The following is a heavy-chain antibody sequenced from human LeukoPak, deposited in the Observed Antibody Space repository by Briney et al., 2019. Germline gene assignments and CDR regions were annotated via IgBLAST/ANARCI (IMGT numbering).Heavy chain of an antibody. V-gene: IGHV3-48*03. CDR1: GFTFSSYE. CDR2: ISSSGSTI. Sequence: QTGGSLRLSCAASGFTFSSYEMNWVRQAPGKGLEWVSYISSSGSTIYYADSVKGRFTISRDNAKNSLYLQMNSLRAEGTAVYYCARSLLYGSGTHWGQGTLVTVSS. CDR3: ARSLLYGSGTH. D-gene: IGHD3-10*01. J-gene: IGHJ4*02.